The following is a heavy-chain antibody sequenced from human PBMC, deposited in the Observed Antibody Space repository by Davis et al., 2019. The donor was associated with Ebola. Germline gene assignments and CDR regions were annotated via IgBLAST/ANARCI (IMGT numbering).Heavy chain of an antibody. D-gene: IGHD3/OR15-3a*01. Sequence: PSETLSLTCTVSGGSISSYYWSWIRQPPGKGLEWIGYIYYSGSTNYNPSLKSRVTISVDTSKNQFSLKLSSVTDAGTAVYYCARRRARRGRYFDLWGRGTLVTVSS. CDR1: GGSISSYY. CDR2: IYYSGST. CDR3: ARRRARRGRYFDL. V-gene: IGHV4-59*08. J-gene: IGHJ2*01.